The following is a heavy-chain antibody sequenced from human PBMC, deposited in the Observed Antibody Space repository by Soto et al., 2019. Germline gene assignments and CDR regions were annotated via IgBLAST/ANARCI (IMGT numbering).Heavy chain of an antibody. D-gene: IGHD3-9*01. J-gene: IGHJ3*02. CDR2: IIPIFGTA. CDR1: GGTFSSYA. Sequence: SVKVSCKASGGTFSSYAISWVRQAPGQGLEWMGGIIPIFGTANYAQKFQGRVAITADESTSTAYMELSSLRSEDTAVYYCARGRDYDILTGYYKLGDAFDIWGQGTMVTVSS. CDR3: ARGRDYDILTGYYKLGDAFDI. V-gene: IGHV1-69*13.